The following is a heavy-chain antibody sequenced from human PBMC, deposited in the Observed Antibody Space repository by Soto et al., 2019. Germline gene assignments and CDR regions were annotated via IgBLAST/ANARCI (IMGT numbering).Heavy chain of an antibody. Sequence: GGSLRLSCAASGFTFSGYAMSWVRQAPGKGLDWVSSITGSGGDTYYADSVKGRFTISRDDSKNTVYLQMNSLRAEDTAVYYCAKDLGSSGFYPIDSWGQGTLVTVSS. CDR2: ITGSGGDT. CDR1: GFTFSGYA. CDR3: AKDLGSSGFYPIDS. J-gene: IGHJ4*02. D-gene: IGHD3-22*01. V-gene: IGHV3-23*01.